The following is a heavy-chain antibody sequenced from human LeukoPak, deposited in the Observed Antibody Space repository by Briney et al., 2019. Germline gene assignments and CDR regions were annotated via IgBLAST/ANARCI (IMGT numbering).Heavy chain of an antibody. J-gene: IGHJ6*03. V-gene: IGHV1-18*01. Sequence: GASVKVSCKASGYTFTSYGISWVRQAPGQGLEWMGWISAYNGNTNYAQKLQGRVTMTTDTSTSTAYMELRSLRSDDTAVYYCARDRFRGVIIKSMDVWGKGTTVTISS. CDR1: GYTFTSYG. D-gene: IGHD3-10*01. CDR3: ARDRFRGVIIKSMDV. CDR2: ISAYNGNT.